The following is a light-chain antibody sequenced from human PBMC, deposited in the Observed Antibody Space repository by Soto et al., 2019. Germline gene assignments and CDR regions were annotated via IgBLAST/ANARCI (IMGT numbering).Light chain of an antibody. J-gene: IGKJ4*01. CDR2: GAS. CDR3: LQRSNWPLT. CDR1: QSVSSN. V-gene: IGKV3-15*01. Sequence: EIVMTQSPATLSVSPGERATFSCRASQSVSSNLAWYQQKPGQAPRLLIYGASIRATGIPARFSGSGSGTEFSLTISGLEPEDFAVYYCLQRSNWPLTFGGGTKVDIK.